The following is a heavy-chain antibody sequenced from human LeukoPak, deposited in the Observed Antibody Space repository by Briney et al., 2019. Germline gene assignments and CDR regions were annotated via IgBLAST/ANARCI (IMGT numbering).Heavy chain of an antibody. CDR3: AIRSWQLSAIADY. D-gene: IGHD6-6*01. Sequence: SETLSLTCTVSGYSISSGCYWGWIRQPPGKGLEWIGSIYHSGSTYYNPSLKSRATISVDTSKNQFSLKLSSVTAADTAVYYCAIRSWQLSAIADYWGQGTLVTVSS. J-gene: IGHJ4*02. V-gene: IGHV4-38-2*02. CDR2: IYHSGST. CDR1: GYSISSGCY.